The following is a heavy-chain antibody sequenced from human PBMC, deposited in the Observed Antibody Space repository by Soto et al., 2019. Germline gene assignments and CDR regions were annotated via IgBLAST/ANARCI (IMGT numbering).Heavy chain of an antibody. J-gene: IGHJ4*02. Sequence: SETLSLTCTVSGGSISSYYWSWIRQPPGKGLEWIGYIYYSGSTNYNPSLKSRVTISVDTSKNQFSLKLSSVTAADTAVYYCARQNWDFGVVTPRFDYWGQGTLVTVSS. CDR1: GGSISSYY. CDR3: ARQNWDFGVVTPRFDY. V-gene: IGHV4-59*08. CDR2: IYYSGST. D-gene: IGHD3-3*01.